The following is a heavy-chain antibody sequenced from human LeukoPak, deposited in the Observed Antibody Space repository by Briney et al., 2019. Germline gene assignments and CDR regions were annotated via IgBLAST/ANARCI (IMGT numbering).Heavy chain of an antibody. CDR3: ARELNYYQYMDV. CDR1: GITLSSYW. V-gene: IGHV3-7*01. CDR2: IKEDGIEK. J-gene: IGHJ6*03. Sequence: PGGSLRLSCAASGITLSSYWMGWVRQAPGKGLEWVANIKEDGIEKYYVDSVKGRFTISRGNAKNSLYLQMNSLRVEDTAVYYCARELNYYQYMDVWGKGTTVTVSS.